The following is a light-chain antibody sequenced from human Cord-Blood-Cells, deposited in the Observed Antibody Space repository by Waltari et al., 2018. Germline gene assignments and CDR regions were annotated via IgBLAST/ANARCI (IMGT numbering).Light chain of an antibody. CDR1: SSDGGAYNY. Sequence: QSALTQPAPVSGSPAQSITISRTGTSSDGGAYNYVSWYQQHPGKAPKLMIYEVSNRPSGVSNRFSGSKSGNTASLTISGLQAEDEADYYCSSYTSSSTLYVFGTGTKVTVL. CDR3: SSYTSSSTLYV. CDR2: EVS. V-gene: IGLV2-14*01. J-gene: IGLJ1*01.